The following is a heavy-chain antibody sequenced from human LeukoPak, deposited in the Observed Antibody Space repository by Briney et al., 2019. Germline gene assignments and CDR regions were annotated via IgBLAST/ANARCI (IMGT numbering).Heavy chain of an antibody. Sequence: PSETLSLTRTVSGGSISSYYWSWIRQPPGKGLEWIGYIYYSGSTNYNPSLKSRVTISVDTSKNQFSLKLSSVTAADTAVYYCARGSPQDCSGGSCYLGFYYWGQGTLVTVSS. CDR1: GGSISSYY. CDR3: ARGSPQDCSGGSCYLGFYY. V-gene: IGHV4-59*01. J-gene: IGHJ4*02. D-gene: IGHD2-15*01. CDR2: IYYSGST.